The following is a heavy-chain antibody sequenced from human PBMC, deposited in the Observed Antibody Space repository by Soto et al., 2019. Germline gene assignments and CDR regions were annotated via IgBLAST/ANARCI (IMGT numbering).Heavy chain of an antibody. D-gene: IGHD3-3*01. V-gene: IGHV4-34*01. CDR2: INHSGST. CDR1: GGSFSGYY. J-gene: IGHJ4*02. CDR3: SRELFGGHSPAAY. Sequence: SETLSLTCAVYGGSFSGYYWSWIRQPPGKGLEWIGEINHSGSTNYNPSLKSRVTISVDTSKNQFSLKLSSVTAADTAVYYCSRELFGGHSPAAYCGQGTLVTVSS.